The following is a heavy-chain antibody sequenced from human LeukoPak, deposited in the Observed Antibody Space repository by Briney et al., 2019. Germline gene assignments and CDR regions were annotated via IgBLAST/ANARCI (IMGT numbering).Heavy chain of an antibody. V-gene: IGHV3-30*04. J-gene: IGHJ4*02. CDR3: ARDRGPGFDY. D-gene: IGHD3-10*01. CDR2: ISYDGSNK. CDR1: GFTFSSYA. Sequence: GGSLRLSCAASGFTFSSYAMHWVRQAPGKGLEGVAVISYDGSNKYYADSVKGRFTISRDNSKNTLYLQMNSLRAEDTAVYYCARDRGPGFDYWGQGTLVTVSS.